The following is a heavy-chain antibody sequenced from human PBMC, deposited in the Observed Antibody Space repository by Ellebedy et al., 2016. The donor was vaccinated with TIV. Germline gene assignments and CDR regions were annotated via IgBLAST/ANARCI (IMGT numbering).Heavy chain of an antibody. CDR2: ISHDGRNK. J-gene: IGHJ4*02. D-gene: IGHD3-10*01. CDR1: GFTFNTFD. Sequence: PGGSLRLSCAASGFTFNTFDMHWVRQAPGEGLEWVAVISHDGRNKYYADSVKGRFTISRDNSKNTLDLQMNSLRAKDTAMYFCASDWRMDRGIIKSVSDYWGQGTLVIVSP. V-gene: IGHV3-30*04. CDR3: ASDWRMDRGIIKSVSDY.